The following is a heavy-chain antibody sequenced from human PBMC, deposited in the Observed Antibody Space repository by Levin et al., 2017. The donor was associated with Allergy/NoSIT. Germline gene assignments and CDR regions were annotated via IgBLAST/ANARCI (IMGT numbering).Heavy chain of an antibody. J-gene: IGHJ4*02. CDR2: VHHSGNR. Sequence: PSETLSLTCSVSSFSIASEYFWVWIRQPPGKGLEWIGSVHHSGNRFTNPSLRSRVTLSVDTFKNHFSLELNSVTAADTAVYFCARVLTPANYFDSSGPFHYWGPGSLVIVSS. CDR3: ARVLTPANYFDSSGPFHY. CDR1: SFSIASEYF. V-gene: IGHV4-38-2*02. D-gene: IGHD3-22*01.